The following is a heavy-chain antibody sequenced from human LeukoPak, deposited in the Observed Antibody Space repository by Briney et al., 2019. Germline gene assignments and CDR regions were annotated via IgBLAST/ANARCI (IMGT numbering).Heavy chain of an antibody. CDR3: AKSSGYSYGYGDAFDI. CDR2: ISGSGGST. D-gene: IGHD5-18*01. Sequence: GGSLRLSCAASGFTFSSYAMSWVRQAPGKGLEGVSAISGSGGSTYYADSVKGRFTISRDNSKNTLYLQMNSLRAEDTAVYYCAKSSGYSYGYGDAFDIWGQGTMVTVSS. J-gene: IGHJ3*02. V-gene: IGHV3-23*01. CDR1: GFTFSSYA.